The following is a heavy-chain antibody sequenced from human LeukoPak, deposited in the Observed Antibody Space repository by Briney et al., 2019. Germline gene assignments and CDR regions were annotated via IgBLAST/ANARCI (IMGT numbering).Heavy chain of an antibody. V-gene: IGHV4-31*03. D-gene: IGHD1-14*01. CDR3: ARDNREALNWFDP. CDR2: IYCSGST. Sequence: KPSGTLSLNCTVPVGSIFGGGYCASWIRQHPGKCLGWIGYIYCSGSTYSESSLKSRVTITVNTSKNQFSLKLSSVTAADTAVYYCARDNREALNWFDPWGQGTLVTVSS. J-gene: IGHJ5*02. CDR1: VGSIFGGGYC.